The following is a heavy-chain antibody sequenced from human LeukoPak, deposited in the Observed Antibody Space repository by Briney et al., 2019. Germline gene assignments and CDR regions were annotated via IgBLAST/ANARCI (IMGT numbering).Heavy chain of an antibody. Sequence: ASVKVSCKASGYTFINYGINWVRQAPGQGLEWMGWISIYNGHTNYAQKLQGRVTMTTDTSTSTAYMDLRSLKSDDTAVYYCARGGRWELPRPYAFDIWGQGTMVTVSS. D-gene: IGHD1-26*01. CDR3: ARGGRWELPRPYAFDI. J-gene: IGHJ3*02. CDR1: GYTFINYG. V-gene: IGHV1-18*01. CDR2: ISIYNGHT.